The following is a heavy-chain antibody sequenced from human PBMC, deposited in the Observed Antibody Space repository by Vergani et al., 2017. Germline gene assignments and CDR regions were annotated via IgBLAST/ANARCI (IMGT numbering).Heavy chain of an antibody. D-gene: IGHD2-15*01. CDR2: IYHSVIT. V-gene: IGHV4-4*03. CDR3: ARHPGXCSGGSCYSDAFDI. J-gene: IGHJ3*02. CDR1: GGSISSNNW. Sequence: QVQLQESGPGLVKPPGTLCLTCAVSGGSISSNNWWSWVRQTPGKGLEWIGEIYHSVITNYNPSLKSRVTISVDKSKNQFSLKLSSVTAADTAVYYCARHPGXCSGGSCYSDAFDIWGQGTMVTVSS.